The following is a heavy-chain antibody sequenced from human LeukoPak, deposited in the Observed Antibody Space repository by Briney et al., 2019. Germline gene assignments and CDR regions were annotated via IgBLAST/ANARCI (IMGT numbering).Heavy chain of an antibody. J-gene: IGHJ3*02. D-gene: IGHD6-13*01. CDR3: ARDVRYSSSWYGGLGAFDI. V-gene: IGHV3-21*01. CDR2: ISSSSSYI. CDR1: GFTFSSYS. Sequence: PGGSLRLSCAASGFTFSSYSMNWVRQAPGKGLEWVSSISSSSSYIYYADSVKGRFTISRDNAKNSLYLQMNSLRAEDTAVYYCARDVRYSSSWYGGLGAFDIWGQGTMVTVSS.